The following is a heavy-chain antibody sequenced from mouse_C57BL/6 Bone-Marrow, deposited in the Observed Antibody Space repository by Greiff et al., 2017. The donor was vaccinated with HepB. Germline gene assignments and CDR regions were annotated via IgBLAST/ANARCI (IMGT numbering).Heavy chain of an antibody. V-gene: IGHV1-54*01. CDR2: INPGSGGT. D-gene: IGHD1-1*01. CDR3: AREGITTVVAFDY. CDR1: GYAFTNYL. J-gene: IGHJ2*01. Sequence: VQLQQSGAELVRPGTSVKVSCKASGYAFTNYLIEWVKQRPGQGLEWIGVINPGSGGTNYNEKFKGKATLTADKSSSTAYMQLSSLTSEDSAVYFCAREGITTVVAFDYWGQGTTLTVSS.